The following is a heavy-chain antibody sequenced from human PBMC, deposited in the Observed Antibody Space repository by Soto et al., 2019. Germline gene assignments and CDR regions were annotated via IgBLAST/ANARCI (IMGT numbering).Heavy chain of an antibody. CDR3: ARSGYTNYPDY. CDR2: INSYNGET. CDR1: GYTFINYG. V-gene: IGHV1-18*01. D-gene: IGHD3-22*01. J-gene: IGHJ4*02. Sequence: QVQLVQSGAEVKKPGASVKVSCKASGYTFINYGISWVRQAPGQGLEWMGWINSYNGETDYAQNFQGRLSVTTDTSTSTVYMELRSLGSDDTAVYFCARSGYTNYPDYWGQGTLVTVSS.